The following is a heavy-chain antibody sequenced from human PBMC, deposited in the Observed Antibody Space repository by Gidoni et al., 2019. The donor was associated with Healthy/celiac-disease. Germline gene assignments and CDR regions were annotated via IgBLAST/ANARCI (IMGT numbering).Heavy chain of an antibody. CDR1: GGSLSIGGYY. D-gene: IGHD3-9*01. Sequence: QVQLQESGPGLVKPSPTLSLTCTFSGGSLSIGGYYWSWIRQHPGKGLEWIGYIFYSGSTYYNPSLKSRVTISVDTSKNQFSLKLSSVTAADTAVYYCARFRSRLVIPRVDAFDIWGQGTMVTVSS. CDR2: IFYSGST. J-gene: IGHJ3*02. CDR3: ARFRSRLVIPRVDAFDI. V-gene: IGHV4-31*03.